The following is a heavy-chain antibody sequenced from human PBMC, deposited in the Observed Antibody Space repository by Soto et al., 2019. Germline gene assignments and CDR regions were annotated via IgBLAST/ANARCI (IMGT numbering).Heavy chain of an antibody. Sequence: CETLSLTCPVSVGSISSYYLSWIRHPPFKLLEFIGYIYYSVSTNYNPSLKSRVTISVDTSKNQFSLKLSSVTAADTAVYYCARDWGGYCTNGVCYTVHAFDIWGQGTMVTVSS. J-gene: IGHJ3*02. D-gene: IGHD2-8*01. CDR2: IYYSVST. CDR1: VGSISSYY. CDR3: ARDWGGYCTNGVCYTVHAFDI. V-gene: IGHV4-59*01.